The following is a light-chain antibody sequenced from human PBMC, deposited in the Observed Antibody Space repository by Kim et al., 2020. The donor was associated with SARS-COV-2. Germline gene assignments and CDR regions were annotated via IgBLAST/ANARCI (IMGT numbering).Light chain of an antibody. J-gene: IGKJ1*01. CDR2: SAS. CDR3: QKYDAAPWT. CDR1: QGISTS. Sequence: SASVGDRVTITCRASQGISTSLAWYQQKPGKVPKVLIYSASALQSGVPSRFSGSGSGTDFTLTISSLQPEDVATYYCQKYDAAPWTFGHGTKVDIK. V-gene: IGKV1-27*01.